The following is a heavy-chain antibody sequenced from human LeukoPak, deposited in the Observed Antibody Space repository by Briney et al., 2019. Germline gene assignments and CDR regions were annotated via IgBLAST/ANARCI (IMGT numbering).Heavy chain of an antibody. CDR2: INTNSGET. D-gene: IGHD3-16*01. CDR1: GYTFTGHY. J-gene: IGHJ6*03. V-gene: IGHV1-2*02. CDR3: ARSGIRAYHYYYMDV. Sequence: ASVKVSCKASGYTFTGHYMYWVRQAPGQGLEWMGWINTNSGETKYPQKLQGRVTLTRDTSISTAYMGLTRLTSDDTGVYFCARSGIRAYHYYYMDVWGKGTTVTVSS.